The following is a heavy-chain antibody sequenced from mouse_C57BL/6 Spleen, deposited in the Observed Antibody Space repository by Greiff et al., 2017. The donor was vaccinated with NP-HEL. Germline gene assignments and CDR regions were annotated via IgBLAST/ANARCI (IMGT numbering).Heavy chain of an antibody. J-gene: IGHJ3*01. D-gene: IGHD1-1*01. Sequence: VQLQQSGAELVKPGASVKISCKASGYAFSSYWMNWVKQRPGKGLEWIGQIYPGDGGTTYTGKFKGKATLTADKSSSTAYMQLRSLPSDDSAVYFCARSGYSGSSVAWFAYWGQGTLVTVSA. CDR2: IYPGDGGT. CDR1: GYAFSSYW. CDR3: ARSGYSGSSVAWFAY. V-gene: IGHV1-80*01.